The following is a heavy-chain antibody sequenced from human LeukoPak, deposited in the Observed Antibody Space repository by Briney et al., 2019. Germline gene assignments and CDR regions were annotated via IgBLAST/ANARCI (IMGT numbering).Heavy chain of an antibody. CDR1: GFTFSDHY. CDR2: ARNRGNGYTT. V-gene: IGHV3-72*01. J-gene: IGHJ4*02. CDR3: ARIMRVDYGTYYFDY. D-gene: IGHD4/OR15-4a*01. Sequence: GGSLRFSCAASGFTFSDHYIDWVRQAPGKGLEWVGRARNRGNGYTTQYAASVKGRFTFSRDDSENTVYLQMNSLKTEDTAVYFCARIMRVDYGTYYFDYWGQGTLVTVSS.